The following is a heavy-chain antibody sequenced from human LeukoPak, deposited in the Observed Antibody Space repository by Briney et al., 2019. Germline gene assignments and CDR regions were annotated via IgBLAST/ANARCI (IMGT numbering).Heavy chain of an antibody. CDR1: GITFSTYA. CDR2: IWYDGSNK. J-gene: IGHJ6*02. Sequence: GGSLRLSCAASGITFSTYAMHWVRQAPGKGLEWVAVIWYDGSNKYYADSVKGRFTISRDNSKNTLYLQMNSLRAEDTSVYYCGRAPVVTGFYGMDVWGQGTTVTVSS. D-gene: IGHD3-9*01. CDR3: GRAPVVTGFYGMDV. V-gene: IGHV3-33*01.